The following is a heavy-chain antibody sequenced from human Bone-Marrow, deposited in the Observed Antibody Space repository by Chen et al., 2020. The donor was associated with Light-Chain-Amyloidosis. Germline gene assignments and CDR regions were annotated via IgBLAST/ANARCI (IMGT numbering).Heavy chain of an antibody. V-gene: IGHV3-30*18. CDR3: AKDLNFGSGTFYSGYYFDY. D-gene: IGHD3-10*01. Sequence: QVSLVESGGGVVQPGGSLRLPCVASGFTFSNYGMHWVRQAPGKGQAWVAVIPYDGNNKHYADSVQGRFTLSRENSENTLYLQMSSLRAEDSAVYYCAKDLNFGSGTFYSGYYFDYWGQGTLVTVSS. J-gene: IGHJ4*02. CDR1: GFTFSNYG. CDR2: IPYDGNNK.